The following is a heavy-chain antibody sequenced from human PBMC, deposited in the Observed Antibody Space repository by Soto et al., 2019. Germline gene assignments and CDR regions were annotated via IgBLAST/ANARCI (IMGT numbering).Heavy chain of an antibody. V-gene: IGHV5-51*01. Sequence: PGESLKISCEASGYSFTNYWIVWLRQMPGKGLEWMGSIYPGDSDTTYSPSFQGQVTISADKSISTAYLQRSSLKTSDTAMYYCARHRLQQDHSCFVTWGQGTLVPVSS. CDR1: GYSFTNYW. D-gene: IGHD5-18*01. CDR2: IYPGDSDT. J-gene: IGHJ5*01. CDR3: ARHRLQQDHSCFVT.